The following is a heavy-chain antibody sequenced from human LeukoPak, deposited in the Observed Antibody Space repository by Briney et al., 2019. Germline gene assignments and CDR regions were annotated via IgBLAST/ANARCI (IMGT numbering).Heavy chain of an antibody. CDR2: IYPGDSDT. D-gene: IGHD2-21*02. CDR1: GYSFTSYW. J-gene: IGHJ4*02. Sequence: GESLKISCKGSGYSFTSYWIGWVRQMPGKGLEWMGIIYPGDSDTRYSPSFQGQVTISADKSISTAYLQWSSLKASDTAMYYCATLWGYCGGDCYNRFDYWGQGTLVTVSS. V-gene: IGHV5-51*01. CDR3: ATLWGYCGGDCYNRFDY.